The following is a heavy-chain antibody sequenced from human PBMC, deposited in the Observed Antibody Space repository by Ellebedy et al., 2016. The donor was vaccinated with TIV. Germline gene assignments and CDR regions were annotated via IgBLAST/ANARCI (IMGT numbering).Heavy chain of an antibody. V-gene: IGHV4-59*01. CDR2: IYYTGSS. J-gene: IGHJ4*02. Sequence: GSLRLXXTVSDGSISNYYWSWIRQPPGKGLEWIGYIYYTGSSTYNPSLRSRLTISLDTSKNQFSLNLSSVIAADTAVYFCARVQTTMEVFDFWGRGTLVTVSS. D-gene: IGHD5-18*01. CDR1: DGSISNYY. CDR3: ARVQTTMEVFDF.